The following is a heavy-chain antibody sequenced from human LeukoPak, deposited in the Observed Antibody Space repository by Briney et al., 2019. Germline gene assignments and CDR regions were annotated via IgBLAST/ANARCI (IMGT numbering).Heavy chain of an antibody. Sequence: GGSLRLSCEASGSAFSRYGMNWVRQAPGKGLEWVAVISHDARNKIYADSVKGRLTISRDNSKNTLYLQMNSLRTEDTAVYYCARAAAETGAFRDNWFDPWGQGTLVTVSS. D-gene: IGHD6-19*01. CDR3: ARAAAETGAFRDNWFDP. V-gene: IGHV3-30*03. CDR2: ISHDARNK. J-gene: IGHJ5*02. CDR1: GSAFSRYG.